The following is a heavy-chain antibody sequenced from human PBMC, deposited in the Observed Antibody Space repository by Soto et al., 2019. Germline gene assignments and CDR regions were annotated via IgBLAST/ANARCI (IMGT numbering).Heavy chain of an antibody. Sequence: ASVKVSCKASGYTFTSYGISWVRQAPGQGLEWMGWISAYNGNTNYAQKLQGRVTMTTDTSTSTAYMELRSLRSDDTAVYYCARDLREDIVATITGDRYSRVYYYYGMDVWGQGTTVTVSS. CDR2: ISAYNGNT. J-gene: IGHJ6*02. V-gene: IGHV1-18*01. CDR1: GYTFTSYG. D-gene: IGHD5-12*01. CDR3: ARDLREDIVATITGDRYSRVYYYYGMDV.